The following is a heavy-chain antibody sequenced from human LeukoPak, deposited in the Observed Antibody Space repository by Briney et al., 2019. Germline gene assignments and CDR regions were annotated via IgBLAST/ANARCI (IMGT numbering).Heavy chain of an antibody. V-gene: IGHV1-2*02. D-gene: IGHD2-2*01. CDR2: INPNSGGT. CDR3: ARDGGRDIVVVPAAGADY. CDR1: GYTFTGYY. J-gene: IGHJ4*02. Sequence: GASVKVSCKASGYTFTGYYMHWARQAPGQGLEWMGWINPNSGGTNYAQKFQGRVTMTRDTSISTAYMELSRLRSDDTAVYYCARDGGRDIVVVPAAGADYWGQGTLVTVSS.